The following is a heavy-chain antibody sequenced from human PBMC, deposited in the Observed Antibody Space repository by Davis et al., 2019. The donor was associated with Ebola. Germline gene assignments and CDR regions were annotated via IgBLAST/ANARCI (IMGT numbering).Heavy chain of an antibody. CDR3: AKSISMLFRSSGPVY. Sequence: GESLKISCAASGFTLSDYAMSWVRQTPGRGLEWVSTISDSGGTTYYADSVKDRFTISRDNSKNTLYLQMNSLRADDTAVYYCAKSISMLFRSSGPVYWGQGTLVTVSS. V-gene: IGHV3-23*01. CDR2: ISDSGGTT. D-gene: IGHD3-22*01. J-gene: IGHJ4*02. CDR1: GFTLSDYA.